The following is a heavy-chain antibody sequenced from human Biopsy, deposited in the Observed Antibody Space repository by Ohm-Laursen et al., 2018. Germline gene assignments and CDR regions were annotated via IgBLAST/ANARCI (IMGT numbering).Heavy chain of an antibody. CDR3: ASSDGRSGFDY. J-gene: IGHJ4*02. Sequence: GSSVKVSCKASGGTFTMFPISWVRQATGQGLEWMGAILPFYGTTNFAQKFQGRVTLTADGSTSTAYMELSSPRSEDTGVYYCASSDGRSGFDYWGQGTLVTVSS. CDR1: GGTFTMFP. CDR2: ILPFYGTT. V-gene: IGHV1-69*01. D-gene: IGHD3-10*01.